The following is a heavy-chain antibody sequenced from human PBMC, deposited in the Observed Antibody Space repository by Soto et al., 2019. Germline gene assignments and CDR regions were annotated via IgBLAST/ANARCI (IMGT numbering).Heavy chain of an antibody. J-gene: IGHJ5*02. CDR3: ARDVAAAGTANLNWFDP. V-gene: IGHV4-30-4*01. D-gene: IGHD6-13*01. Sequence: PSETLSLTCTVSGGSISSGDYYWSWIRQPPGKGLEWIGYIYYSGSTYYNPSLKSRVTISVDTSKNQFSLKLSSVTAADTAVYYCARDVAAAGTANLNWFDPWGQGTLVTVSS. CDR1: GGSISSGDYY. CDR2: IYYSGST.